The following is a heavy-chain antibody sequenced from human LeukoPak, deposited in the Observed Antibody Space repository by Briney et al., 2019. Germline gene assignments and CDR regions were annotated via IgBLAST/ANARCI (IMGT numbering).Heavy chain of an antibody. D-gene: IGHD3-10*01. V-gene: IGHV3-33*01. CDR1: GFSFSTYA. CDR3: AREIFGSGSYPGY. J-gene: IGHJ4*02. Sequence: PGGSLRLSCAASGFSFSTYAIHWVRQAPGKGLEWVALIWHDASHTFYTDSVKGRFTISRDNSKNTVYLQMNSLGGEDTAVYYCAREIFGSGSYPGYWGQGTLVTVSS. CDR2: IWHDASHT.